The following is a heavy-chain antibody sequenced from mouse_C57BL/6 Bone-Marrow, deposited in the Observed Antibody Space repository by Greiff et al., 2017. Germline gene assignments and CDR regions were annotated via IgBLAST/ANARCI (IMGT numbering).Heavy chain of an antibody. V-gene: IGHV5-4*01. CDR2: ISDGGSYT. CDR1: GFTFSSYA. D-gene: IGHD2-1*01. Sequence: EVNVVESGGGLVKPGGSLKLSCAASGFTFSSYAMSWVRQTPEKRLEWVATISDGGSYTYYPDNVKGRFTISRDNAKNNRYLQMSHLKSEDTAMYYCARDGGNYYWYFDVWGTGTTVTVSS. CDR3: ARDGGNYYWYFDV. J-gene: IGHJ1*03.